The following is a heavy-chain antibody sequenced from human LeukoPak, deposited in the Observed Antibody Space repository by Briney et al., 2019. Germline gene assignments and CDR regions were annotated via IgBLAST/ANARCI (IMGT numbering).Heavy chain of an antibody. CDR2: ISDDGSNK. CDR3: VRMYSGRYYRDFDY. CDR1: GFTFSIYT. D-gene: IGHD1-26*01. J-gene: IGHJ4*02. V-gene: IGHV3-30*04. Sequence: GGSLRLSCAASGFTFSIYTLHWVRQAPGKGLEWVALISDDGSNKYYADSVKDRFTISRDNSKNTLYLQMNSVRDEEPAVYYCVRMYSGRYYRDFDYWGQGTMVSVSS.